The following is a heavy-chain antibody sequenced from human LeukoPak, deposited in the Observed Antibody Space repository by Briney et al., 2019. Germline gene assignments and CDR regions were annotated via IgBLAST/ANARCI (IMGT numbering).Heavy chain of an antibody. J-gene: IGHJ5*02. Sequence: GGSLRLSCVASGFSFKTYEMNWVRQAPGKGLEWISYISVGGSDEDYADSVKGRFSISRDNAKNSVFLQMNSLRVEDTAIYYCARDVGFNNGWPAWGQGTLVTVSS. CDR1: GFSFKTYE. CDR2: ISVGGSDE. CDR3: ARDVGFNNGWPA. V-gene: IGHV3-48*03. D-gene: IGHD6-19*01.